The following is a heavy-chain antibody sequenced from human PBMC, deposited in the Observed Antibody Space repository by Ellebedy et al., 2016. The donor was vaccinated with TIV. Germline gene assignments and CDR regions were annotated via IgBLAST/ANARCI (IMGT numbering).Heavy chain of an antibody. CDR3: ARRYPVFDP. V-gene: IGHV3-48*01. Sequence: GESLKISCAASGFTFSSYSMNWVRQAPGKGLEWVSYISSSSSTIYYADSVKGRFTISRDNAKNSLYLQMNSLRAEDTAVYYCARRYPVFDPWGQGTLVTVSS. CDR1: GFTFSSYS. D-gene: IGHD1-14*01. CDR2: ISSSSSTI. J-gene: IGHJ5*02.